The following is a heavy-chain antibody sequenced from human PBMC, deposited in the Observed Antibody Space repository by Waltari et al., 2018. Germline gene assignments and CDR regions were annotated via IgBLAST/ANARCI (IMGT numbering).Heavy chain of an antibody. Sequence: QVQLQESGPGLVKPSETLSLTCTVSGASISSYYWSWIRQPAGKGLEWIGRIYTSGTTNYNPALKGRVTISVDKSKNQCSLNLSSVTAADTAVYYCARDQMLLGGFDYWGQGTLVTVSS. CDR2: IYTSGTT. D-gene: IGHD1-26*01. J-gene: IGHJ4*02. CDR3: ARDQMLLGGFDY. V-gene: IGHV4-4*07. CDR1: GASISSYY.